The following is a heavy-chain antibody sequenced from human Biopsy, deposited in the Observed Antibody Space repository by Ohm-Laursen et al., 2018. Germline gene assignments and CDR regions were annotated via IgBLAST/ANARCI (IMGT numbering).Heavy chain of an antibody. V-gene: IGHV4-59*11. CDR2: IPHTGYT. J-gene: IGHJ1*01. D-gene: IGHD4-23*01. Sequence: SVTLCLTCAVSGGSFTGHYWTWIRQPPGKGLEGSGHIPHTGYTSYKSALKSRVTISLDTSRKHFPLRLKPFAAADTGVYYCARGSNEYGGLYFPHWGQGTLVTVSS. CDR3: ARGSNEYGGLYFPH. CDR1: GGSFTGHY.